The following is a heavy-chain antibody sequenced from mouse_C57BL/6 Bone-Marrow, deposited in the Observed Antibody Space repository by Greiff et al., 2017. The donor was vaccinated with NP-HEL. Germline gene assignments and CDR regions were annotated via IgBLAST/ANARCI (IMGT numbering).Heavy chain of an antibody. Sequence: VQLKESGPELVKPGASVKMSCKASGYTFTDYNMHWVKQSHGKSLEWIGYINPNNGGTSYNQKFKGKATLTVNKSSSTAYMELRSLTSEDSAVYYCASSLLLRYDYWGQGTTLTVSS. V-gene: IGHV1-22*01. CDR3: ASSLLLRYDY. J-gene: IGHJ2*01. D-gene: IGHD1-1*01. CDR1: GYTFTDYN. CDR2: INPNNGGT.